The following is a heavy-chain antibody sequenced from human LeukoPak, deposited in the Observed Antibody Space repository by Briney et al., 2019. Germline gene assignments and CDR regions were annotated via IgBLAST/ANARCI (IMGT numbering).Heavy chain of an antibody. CDR2: IYYSGST. Sequence: SETLSLTCTVSGGSISSSSYYWGWIRQPPGKGLEWIGSIYYSGSTYYNPSLKSRVTISVDTSKNQFSLKLSSVTAADTAVYYCARLGQGHYYDSSGIDYWGQGTLVTVSS. CDR3: ARLGQGHYYDSSGIDY. J-gene: IGHJ4*02. D-gene: IGHD3-22*01. V-gene: IGHV4-39*01. CDR1: GGSISSSSYY.